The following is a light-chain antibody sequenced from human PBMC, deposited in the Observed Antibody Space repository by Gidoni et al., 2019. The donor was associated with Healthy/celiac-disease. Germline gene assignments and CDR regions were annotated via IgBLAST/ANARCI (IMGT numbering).Light chain of an antibody. V-gene: IGKV1-5*03. CDR3: QQYNSWWT. CDR1: PSISSR. Sequence: DLQLTQSPSTMSASAGDRLTITCRASPSISSRLAWYQQKPGKAPKLLIYKASSLESGVPSRFSGSGSGTEFTLTISSLQPDDFATYYCQQYNSWWTFGQGTKVEIK. CDR2: KAS. J-gene: IGKJ1*01.